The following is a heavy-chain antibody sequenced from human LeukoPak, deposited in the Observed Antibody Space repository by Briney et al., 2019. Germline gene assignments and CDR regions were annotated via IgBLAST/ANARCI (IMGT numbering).Heavy chain of an antibody. CDR2: IIPIFGTA. V-gene: IGHV1-69*13. D-gene: IGHD2-15*01. J-gene: IGHJ6*03. CDR1: GYTFTTFG. Sequence: ASVKVSCKASGYTFTTFGISWVRQAPGQGLEWMGGIIPIFGTANYAQKFQGRVTITADESTSTAYMELSSLRSEDTAVYYCARGPPAEGYCSGGSCYSNYYYYMDVWGKGTTVTISS. CDR3: ARGPPAEGYCSGGSCYSNYYYYMDV.